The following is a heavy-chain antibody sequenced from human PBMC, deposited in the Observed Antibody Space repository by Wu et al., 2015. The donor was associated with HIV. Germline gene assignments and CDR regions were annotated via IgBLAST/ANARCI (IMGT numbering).Heavy chain of an antibody. Sequence: QVQLVQSGPEVKNPGASVKVSCKAFGYTFTSYGVSWVRQAPGQGLEWMGGIIPIFGTANYAQKFQGRVTITADESTSTAYMELSSLRSEDTAVYYCARDSRLSPVGATSYYMDVWGKGTTVTVSS. J-gene: IGHJ6*03. V-gene: IGHV1-69*13. CDR3: ARDSRLSPVGATSYYMDV. D-gene: IGHD1-26*01. CDR2: IIPIFGTA. CDR1: GYTFTSYG.